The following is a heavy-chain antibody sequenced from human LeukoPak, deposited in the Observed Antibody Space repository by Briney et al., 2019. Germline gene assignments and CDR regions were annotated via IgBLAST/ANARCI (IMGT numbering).Heavy chain of an antibody. CDR1: GGSFSGYY. V-gene: IGHV4-34*01. D-gene: IGHD2-2*02. CDR3: TRVGGYCSSTSCYNPYYYYYMDV. J-gene: IGHJ6*03. Sequence: PSETLSLTCAVYGGSFSGYYWSWIRQPPGKGLEWIGEINHSGSTNYNPSLKSRVTISVDTSKNQFSLKLSSVTAADTAVYYCTRVGGYCSSTSCYNPYYYYYMDVWGKGTTVTVSS. CDR2: INHSGST.